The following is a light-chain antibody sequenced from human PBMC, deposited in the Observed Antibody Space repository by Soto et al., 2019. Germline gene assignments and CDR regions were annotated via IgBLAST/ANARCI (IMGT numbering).Light chain of an antibody. Sequence: EILLTQSPATLSLSPGDRATLSCRASQSVSSYLAWYQRKPGQAPRLLIYDASNRATGIPARFSGSGSGTDFTLTISSLEPEDLEVYYCQQRSSWLFTFGPGTKVDIK. J-gene: IGKJ3*01. V-gene: IGKV3-11*01. CDR3: QQRSSWLFT. CDR2: DAS. CDR1: QSVSSY.